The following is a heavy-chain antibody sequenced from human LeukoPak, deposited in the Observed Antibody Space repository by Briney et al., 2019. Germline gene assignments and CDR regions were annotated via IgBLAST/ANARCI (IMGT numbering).Heavy chain of an antibody. Sequence: GGSLRLSCAASGFTFSNYWMSWVRQAPGKGLEWVANIKQDGSEKYYVDSVRGRFTISRDNAKNSLYLQLSILRAEDTAVYYCARGCLWFGEFYDYFGLGTLV. V-gene: IGHV3-7*01. CDR1: GFTFSNYW. J-gene: IGHJ4*01. CDR3: ARGCLWFGEFYDY. CDR2: IKQDGSEK. D-gene: IGHD3-10*01.